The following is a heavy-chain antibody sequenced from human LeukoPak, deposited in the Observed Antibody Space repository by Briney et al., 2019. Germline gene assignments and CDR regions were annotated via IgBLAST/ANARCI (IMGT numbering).Heavy chain of an antibody. Sequence: GGSLRLSCAASGFTFSSYAMSWVRQAPGKGLEWVSAVSGSGGSTYYADSVKGRFTISRDNSKNTLYLQMNSLRAEDTAVYYCAKDPAPAGTAGGGGYFQHWGQGTLVTVSS. CDR3: AKDPAPAGTAGGGGYFQH. CDR2: VSGSGGST. V-gene: IGHV3-23*01. CDR1: GFTFSSYA. D-gene: IGHD1-1*01. J-gene: IGHJ1*01.